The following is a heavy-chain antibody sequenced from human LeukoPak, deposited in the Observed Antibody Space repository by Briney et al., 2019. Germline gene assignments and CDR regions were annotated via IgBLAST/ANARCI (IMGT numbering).Heavy chain of an antibody. Sequence: GGSLRLSCAASGFTFSSYAMHWVRQAPGKGLEWVAVISYDGSNKYYADSVKGRFTISRDNSKNTLYLQMNSLRAEDTAVYYCARAREMATIVVPKPPDYWGQGTLVTVSS. CDR2: ISYDGSNK. V-gene: IGHV3-30-3*01. D-gene: IGHD5-12*01. J-gene: IGHJ4*02. CDR3: ARAREMATIVVPKPPDY. CDR1: GFTFSSYA.